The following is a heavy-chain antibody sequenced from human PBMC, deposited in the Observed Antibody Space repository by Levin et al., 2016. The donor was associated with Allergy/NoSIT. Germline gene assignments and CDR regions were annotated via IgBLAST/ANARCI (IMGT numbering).Heavy chain of an antibody. CDR3: ARGARPPPRWAAAGDLTDY. CDR2: INHSGST. Sequence: WIRQPPGKGLEWIGEINHSGSTNYNPSLKSRVTISVDTSKNQFSLKLSSVTAADTAVYYCARGARPPPRWAAAGDLTDYWGQGTLVTVSS. D-gene: IGHD6-13*01. V-gene: IGHV4-34*01. J-gene: IGHJ4*02.